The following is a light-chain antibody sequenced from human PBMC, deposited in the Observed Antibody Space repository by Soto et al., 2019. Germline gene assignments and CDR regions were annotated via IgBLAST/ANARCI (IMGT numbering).Light chain of an antibody. V-gene: IGKV1-5*03. CDR1: QTISSW. CDR3: QHYNSYSEA. Sequence: DIQMAQSPSTLSGSVGDRVTMTCRASQTISSWLAWYQQKPGKAPKLLICEASTLKSGVPSRFSGSGSGTEFTLTISSLQPDDFATYYCQHYNSYSEAFGQGTKVDIK. CDR2: EAS. J-gene: IGKJ1*01.